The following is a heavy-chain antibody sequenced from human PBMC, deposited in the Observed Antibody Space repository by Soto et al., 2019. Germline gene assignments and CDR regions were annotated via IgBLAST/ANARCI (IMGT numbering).Heavy chain of an antibody. CDR1: GFTFSSYW. J-gene: IGHJ4*02. Sequence: EVQLVESGGGLVQPGGSLRLSCVGSGFTFSSYWMHWVRQVPGKGPVWVSRINSAGSASSYVDFVKGRFTVSRDNAKDTVYLEMNSLSVEDTAVYYCATGGYSYGWGYWGQGTLVTVSS. V-gene: IGHV3-74*01. CDR3: ATGGYSYGWGY. CDR2: INSAGSAS. D-gene: IGHD5-18*01.